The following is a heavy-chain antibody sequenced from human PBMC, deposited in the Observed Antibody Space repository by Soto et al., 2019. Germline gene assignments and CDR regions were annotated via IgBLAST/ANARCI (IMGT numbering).Heavy chain of an antibody. CDR1: GLTLDYYW. V-gene: IGHV3-74*01. CDR2: LQTDGSHP. Sequence: EVQLVESGGGLVQPGGSLGLSCVASGLTLDYYWLHWVRQAPGEGLLWVSRLQTDGSHPDYADSVKGRFTISRDNAKNTLYLQMNNLRAEDTAVYYCARGGDPDYWGQGTLVTVSS. J-gene: IGHJ4*02. CDR3: ARGGDPDY. D-gene: IGHD2-21*02.